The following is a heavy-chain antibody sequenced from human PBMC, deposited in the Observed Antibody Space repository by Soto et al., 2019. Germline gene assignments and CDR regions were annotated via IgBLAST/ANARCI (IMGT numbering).Heavy chain of an antibody. CDR1: GYTFTSYY. Sequence: SVKVSCKASGYTFTSYYMHWVRQAPGQRLEKMGIINPSGGSTSYAQKLQGRVTMTRDTSTSTVYMEQSSLRSEDTAVYYYKLVVAAPRSAEYFQHWGQGPLVTVSS. D-gene: IGHD2-15*01. CDR3: KLVVAAPRSAEYFQH. V-gene: IGHV1-46*01. J-gene: IGHJ1*01. CDR2: INPSGGST.